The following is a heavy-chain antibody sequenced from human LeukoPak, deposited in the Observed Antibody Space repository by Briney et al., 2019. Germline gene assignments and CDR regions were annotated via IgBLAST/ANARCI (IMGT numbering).Heavy chain of an antibody. Sequence: GGSLRLSCAASGFTFSSYSMNWVRQAPGKGLEWVSSISSSSSYIYYADSVKGRFTISRDNAKNSLYLQMNSLRAEDTAVYYCARSASDYDYVWGRTFDPWGQGTLVTVSS. V-gene: IGHV3-21*01. CDR3: ARSASDYDYVWGRTFDP. CDR2: ISSSSSYI. D-gene: IGHD3-16*01. CDR1: GFTFSSYS. J-gene: IGHJ5*02.